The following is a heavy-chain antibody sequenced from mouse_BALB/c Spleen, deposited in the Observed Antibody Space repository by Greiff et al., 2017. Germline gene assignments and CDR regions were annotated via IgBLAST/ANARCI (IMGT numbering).Heavy chain of an antibody. D-gene: IGHD1-1*01. V-gene: IGHV1-7*01. Sequence: VQLQQSGAELAKPGASVKMSCKASGYTFTSYWMHWVKQRPGQGLEWIGYINPSTGYTEYNQKFKDKATLTADKSSSTAYMQLSSLTSEDSAVYYCARSGSSYYFDYWGQGTTLTVSS. J-gene: IGHJ2*01. CDR1: GYTFTSYW. CDR3: ARSGSSYYFDY. CDR2: INPSTGYT.